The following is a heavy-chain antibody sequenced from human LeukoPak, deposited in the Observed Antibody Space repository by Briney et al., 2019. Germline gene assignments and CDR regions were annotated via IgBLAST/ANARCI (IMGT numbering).Heavy chain of an antibody. CDR1: GFTFSTYA. CDR3: ARYDYSNYVGYYDH. J-gene: IGHJ4*02. Sequence: GGSLRLSCAASGFTFSTYAMSWVRQAPGKGLEWVSAISGSTGRTYYADSVKGRFAISRDNAKNSLYLQMNSLRAEDTALYYCARYDYSNYVGYYDHWGQGTLVTVSS. V-gene: IGHV3-23*01. CDR2: ISGSTGRT. D-gene: IGHD4-11*01.